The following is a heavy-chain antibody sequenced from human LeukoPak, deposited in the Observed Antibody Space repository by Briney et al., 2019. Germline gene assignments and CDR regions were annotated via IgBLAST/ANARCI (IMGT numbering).Heavy chain of an antibody. CDR3: AREFKSGYGMWA. Sequence: PGGSLRPSCAASGFTFSSYGMHWVRQAPGKGLEWVAVISYDGSNKYYADSVKGRFTISRDNSRNTLYLQMNSLRADDTAVYYCAREFKSGYGMWAWGQGTLVTVSS. V-gene: IGHV3-30*03. D-gene: IGHD4-17*01. CDR2: ISYDGSNK. J-gene: IGHJ5*02. CDR1: GFTFSSYG.